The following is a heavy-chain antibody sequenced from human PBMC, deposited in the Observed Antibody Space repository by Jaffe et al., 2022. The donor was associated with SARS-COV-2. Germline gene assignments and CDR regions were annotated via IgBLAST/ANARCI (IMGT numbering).Heavy chain of an antibody. Sequence: EVQLVESGGGLVKPGGSLRLSCAASGFTFSNAWMSWVRQAPGKGLEWVGRIKSKTDGGTTDYAAPVKGRFTISRDDSKNTLYLQMNSLKTEDTAVYYCTTDVKPYSSSPEDQGVAFDIWGQGTMVTVSS. J-gene: IGHJ3*02. V-gene: IGHV3-15*01. CDR1: GFTFSNAW. D-gene: IGHD6-6*01. CDR2: IKSKTDGGTT. CDR3: TTDVKPYSSSPEDQGVAFDI.